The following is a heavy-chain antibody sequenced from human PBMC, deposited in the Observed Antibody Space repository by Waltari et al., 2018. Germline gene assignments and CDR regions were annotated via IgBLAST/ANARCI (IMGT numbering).Heavy chain of an antibody. CDR1: GFTFDDYA. CDR2: LSWNSGSI. Sequence: EVQLVESGGGLVQPGRSLRLSCTASGFTFDDYAIHWIRQAPGKGLEWVSGLSWNSGSIGFADSVRGRFTISRDNAKNSLYLQMSSLRAEDTALYYCAKSLSGYQSLDAFDVWGQGTMVTVSS. D-gene: IGHD3-22*01. CDR3: AKSLSGYQSLDAFDV. J-gene: IGHJ3*01. V-gene: IGHV3-9*01.